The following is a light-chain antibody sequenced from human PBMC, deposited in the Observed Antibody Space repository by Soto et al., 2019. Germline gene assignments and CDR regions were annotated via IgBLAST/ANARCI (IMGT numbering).Light chain of an antibody. V-gene: IGKV1-39*01. CDR2: AAS. CDR3: QQSYTIPWT. J-gene: IGKJ1*01. CDR1: HSISSY. Sequence: DIQMTQSPSSLSQSVGDRVTITCRASHSISSYLNWYQQKPGRAPKLLIYAASSLQSGVPSSFSGSGSGTDFTLTISSLQPEDFATYYCQQSYTIPWTFGQGTKVELK.